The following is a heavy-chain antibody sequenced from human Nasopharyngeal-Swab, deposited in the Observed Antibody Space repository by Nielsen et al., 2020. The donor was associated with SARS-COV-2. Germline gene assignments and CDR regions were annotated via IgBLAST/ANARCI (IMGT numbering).Heavy chain of an antibody. CDR3: ARDSRYYYYGMDV. V-gene: IGHV4-59*13. J-gene: IGHJ6*02. CDR1: GGSISSYY. Sequence: ESLKISCTVSGGSISSYYWSWIRQPPGKGLEWIGYIYYSGSTNYNPSLKSRVTISVDTYKNQFSLKLSSVTAADTAVYYCARDSRYYYYGMDVWGQGTTVTVSS. CDR2: IYYSGST.